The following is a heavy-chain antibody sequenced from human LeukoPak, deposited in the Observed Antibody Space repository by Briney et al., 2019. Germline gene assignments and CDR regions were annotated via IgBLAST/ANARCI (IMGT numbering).Heavy chain of an antibody. CDR3: ARDCNPGSGSYYKVGKDY. CDR1: GFTFRNCW. Sequence: PGGSLRLSCAAPGFTFRNCWMTWVRQAPGKGLEWVANIKQDGSEKYYVDSVKGRFTVSRDNAKNSLYLQMNSLRAEDTAVYYCARDCNPGSGSYYKVGKDYWGQGTLVTVSS. CDR2: IKQDGSEK. D-gene: IGHD3-10*01. J-gene: IGHJ4*02. V-gene: IGHV3-7*01.